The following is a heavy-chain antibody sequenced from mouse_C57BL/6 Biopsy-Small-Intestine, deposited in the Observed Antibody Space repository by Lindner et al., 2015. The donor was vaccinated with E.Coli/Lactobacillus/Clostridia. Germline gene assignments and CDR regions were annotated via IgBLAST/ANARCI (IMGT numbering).Heavy chain of an antibody. CDR2: FYPGSGSI. J-gene: IGHJ2*01. CDR3: ARHEEGIYYGNFYFDY. CDR1: GYTFTEYT. Sequence: VQLQESGVELVKPGASVKLSCRASGYTFTEYTIHWVKQRSGQGLEWIGWFYPGSGSIKYNEKFKDKATLTADKSSNTVYMELSRLTSEDSAVYFCARHEEGIYYGNFYFDYWGQGTTLTVSS. D-gene: IGHD2-1*01. V-gene: IGHV1-62-2*01.